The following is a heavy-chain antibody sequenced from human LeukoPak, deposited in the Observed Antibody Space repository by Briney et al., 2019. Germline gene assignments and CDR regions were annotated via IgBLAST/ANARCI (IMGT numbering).Heavy chain of an antibody. D-gene: IGHD4-17*01. V-gene: IGHV3-30-3*01. J-gene: IGHJ4*02. CDR3: ATDHGFHYGAYFDY. CDR2: ISYDGNNR. CDR1: GFTFTSYA. Sequence: GGSLRLSCVASGFTFTSYAMHWVRQAPGKGLEWVAGISYDGNNRYYADSVKGRFTFSRDNSKNTLYLQMNSLRPEDTAVYYCATDHGFHYGAYFDYWGQGTLVTVSS.